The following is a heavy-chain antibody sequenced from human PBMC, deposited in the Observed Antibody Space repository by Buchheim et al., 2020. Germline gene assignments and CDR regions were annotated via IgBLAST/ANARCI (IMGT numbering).Heavy chain of an antibody. CDR2: ITPRGQRK. Sequence: QVRLVQSGAEVRDPGAPVKISCKTSGYTFNNYYMQWARQAPGQRLEWMGAITPRGQRKDYAQRFQGRFTMTWDTSTSTGYMDLSSLTSEDTAVYYCAREAPDTYFFDYWGQGTL. CDR1: GYTFNNYY. CDR3: AREAPDTYFFDY. V-gene: IGHV1-46*02. J-gene: IGHJ4*02. D-gene: IGHD2-2*01.